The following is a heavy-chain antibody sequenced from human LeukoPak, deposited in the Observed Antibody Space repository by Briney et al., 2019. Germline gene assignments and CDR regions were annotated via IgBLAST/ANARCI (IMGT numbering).Heavy chain of an antibody. CDR1: GYNFTSYW. J-gene: IGHJ6*03. CDR3: ARGCGGDCYSAHYYYYYMDV. D-gene: IGHD2-21*01. V-gene: IGHV5-51*01. CDR2: IYPGDSDT. Sequence: GESLKISCKGSGYNFTSYWIGWVRQMPGKGLEWMGIIYPGDSDTGYSPSFQGQVTISADKSISTAYLQWSSLKASDTAMYYCARGCGGDCYSAHYYYYYMDVWGKGTTVTVSS.